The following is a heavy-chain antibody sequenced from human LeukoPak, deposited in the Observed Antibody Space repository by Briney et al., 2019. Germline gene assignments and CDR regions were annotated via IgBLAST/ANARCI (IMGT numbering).Heavy chain of an antibody. V-gene: IGHV3-66*01. D-gene: IGHD3-10*01. CDR1: GFTVSSNY. J-gene: IGHJ4*02. CDR2: IYSGGST. CDR3: AREDHRSMVRGVDGLNFDY. Sequence: GGSLRLSCAASGFTVSSNYMSWVRQAPGKGLEWVSVIYSGGSTYYADSVKGRFTISRDNSKNTLYLQMNSLRAEDTAVYYCAREDHRSMVRGVDGLNFDYWGQGTLVTVSS.